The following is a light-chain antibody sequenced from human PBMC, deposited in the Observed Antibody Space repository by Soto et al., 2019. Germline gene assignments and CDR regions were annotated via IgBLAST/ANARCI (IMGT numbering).Light chain of an antibody. CDR3: LQDANYPFT. CDR1: EGIRND. V-gene: IGKV1-6*01. CDR2: GVS. Sequence: AIQMTQSPSSLSASIGDRVTITCRASEGIRNDLGWYQQKPGKAPKLLIYGVSSLESGVPSRFSSSGSDTVFILTISSLQPEDIATYYCLQDANYPFTFGQGTKVQIK. J-gene: IGKJ2*01.